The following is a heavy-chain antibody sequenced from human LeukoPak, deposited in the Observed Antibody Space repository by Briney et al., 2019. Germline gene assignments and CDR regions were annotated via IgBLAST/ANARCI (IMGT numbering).Heavy chain of an antibody. D-gene: IGHD1-26*01. CDR3: ARGIVGAAIEGFGDY. V-gene: IGHV3-9*01. CDR2: ISWNSGSI. Sequence: GGSLRLSCAASGFTFDDYAMHWVRQAPGKGLEWVSGISWNSGSIGYADSVRGRFTISRDNAKNSLYLQMNSLRDEDTAFYYCARGIVGAAIEGFGDYWGQGTLVTVSS. CDR1: GFTFDDYA. J-gene: IGHJ4*02.